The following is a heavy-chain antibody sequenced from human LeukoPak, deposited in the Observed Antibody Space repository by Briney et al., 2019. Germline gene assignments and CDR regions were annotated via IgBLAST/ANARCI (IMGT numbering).Heavy chain of an antibody. V-gene: IGHV3-30*02. CDR2: IRYDGSNK. D-gene: IGHD4-23*01. CDR1: GFTFSSYG. Sequence: PGGSLRLSCAASGFTFSSYGMHWVRQAPGKGLEWVAFIRYDGSNKYYADSVKGRFTISRDNAKNSLYLQMNSLRAEDTAVYFCVRAIGSNTLWGQGTLVTVSS. J-gene: IGHJ4*02. CDR3: VRAIGSNTL.